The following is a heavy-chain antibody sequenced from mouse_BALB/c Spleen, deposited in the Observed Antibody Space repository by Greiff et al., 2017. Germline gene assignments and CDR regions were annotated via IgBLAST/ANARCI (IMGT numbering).Heavy chain of an antibody. J-gene: IGHJ2*01. V-gene: IGHV5-17*02. CDR2: ISSGSSTI. CDR1: GFTFSSFG. CDR3: ARGYGYDYFDY. D-gene: IGHD2-2*01. Sequence: EVNVVESGGGLVQPGGSRKLSCAASGFTFSSFGMHWVRQAPEKGLEWVAYISSGSSTIYYADTVKGRFTISRDNPKNTLFLQMTSLRSEDTAMYYCARGYGYDYFDYWGQGTTLTVSS.